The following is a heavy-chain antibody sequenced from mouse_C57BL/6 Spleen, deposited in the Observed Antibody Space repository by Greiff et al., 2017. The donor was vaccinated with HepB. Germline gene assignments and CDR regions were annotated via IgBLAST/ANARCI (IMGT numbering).Heavy chain of an antibody. CDR2: ISYDGSN. J-gene: IGHJ3*01. D-gene: IGHD2-4*01. V-gene: IGHV3-6*01. Sequence: EVQLQQSGPGLVKPSQSLSLTCSVTGYSITSGYYWNWIRQFPGNKLEWMGYISYDGSNNYNPSLKNRISITRDTSKNQFFLKLNSVTTEDTATYYCARDLVPYDYDRTWFAYWGQGTLVTVSA. CDR3: ARDLVPYDYDRTWFAY. CDR1: GYSITSGYY.